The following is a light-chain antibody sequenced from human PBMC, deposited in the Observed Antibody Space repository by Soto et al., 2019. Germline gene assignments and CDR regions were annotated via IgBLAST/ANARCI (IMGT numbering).Light chain of an antibody. V-gene: IGLV1-40*01. CDR2: GNS. CDR3: QSYDSSLSVLYV. CDR1: SSNIGAGYD. J-gene: IGLJ1*01. Sequence: QSVLTQPPSVSVAPGQRVTISCTGSSSNIGAGYDVHWYQQLPGTAPKLLIYGNSNRPSGVPDRFSGSKSGTSASLAITGLQAEDEADYYCQSYDSSLSVLYVFGTGTKLTVL.